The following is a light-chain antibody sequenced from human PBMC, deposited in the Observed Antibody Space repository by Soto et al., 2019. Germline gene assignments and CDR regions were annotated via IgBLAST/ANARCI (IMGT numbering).Light chain of an antibody. J-gene: IGKJ5*01. V-gene: IGKV1-9*01. Sequence: DDQFSKSPSFLAASVEQTVPITFRSSQGISTYLAWYQQKPGKAPKLLIYAASTLQSGVPLSFSGSGSGTHFTLTINSLQPDDYATYCCQQFHSFPITFGQGTRLEIK. CDR3: QQFHSFPIT. CDR2: AAS. CDR1: QGISTY.